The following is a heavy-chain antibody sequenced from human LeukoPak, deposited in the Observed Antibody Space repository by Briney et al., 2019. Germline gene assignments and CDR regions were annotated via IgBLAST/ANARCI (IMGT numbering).Heavy chain of an antibody. CDR3: ARAWGTGGRPIDY. J-gene: IGHJ4*02. CDR1: GFTFTSYW. CDR2: IKQDGSEK. Sequence: GGSLRLSCATSGFTFTSYWMSWVRQAPGKGLEWVANIKQDGSEKYYVDSVKGRFTISRDNAENSLYLQMNSLRAEDTAVYYCARAWGTGGRPIDYWGQGTLVTVSS. V-gene: IGHV3-7*04. D-gene: IGHD1-14*01.